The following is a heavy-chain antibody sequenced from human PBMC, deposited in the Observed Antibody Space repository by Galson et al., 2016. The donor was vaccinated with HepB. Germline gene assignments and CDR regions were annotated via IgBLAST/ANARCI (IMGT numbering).Heavy chain of an antibody. CDR2: ISYDGTNQ. CDR1: GFTFSMYA. Sequence: SLRLSCAASGFTFSMYAMHCVRQAPGKGLEWVAVISYDGTNQYYADSVKGRFTISRDDSKNTLYLQMNSLRADDTAVYYCARHDPYCGDDCHDGFDPWGQGTLVTVSS. CDR3: ARHDPYCGDDCHDGFDP. V-gene: IGHV3-30-3*01. J-gene: IGHJ5*02. D-gene: IGHD2-21*02.